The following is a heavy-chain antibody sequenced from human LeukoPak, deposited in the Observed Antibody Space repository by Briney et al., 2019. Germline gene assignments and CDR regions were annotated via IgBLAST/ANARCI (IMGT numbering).Heavy chain of an antibody. J-gene: IGHJ6*02. CDR1: GYSFTSYW. CDR3: ARHPMVRGVHPMDV. Sequence: GESLKISCKGSGYSFTSYWIAWVRQLPGKGLEWMGIIYPGDSDTRYSPSCQGQVIISADKSINTAYLQWSSLKASDTAMYYCARHPMVRGVHPMDVWGPGTTVTVSS. V-gene: IGHV5-51*01. D-gene: IGHD3-10*01. CDR2: IYPGDSDT.